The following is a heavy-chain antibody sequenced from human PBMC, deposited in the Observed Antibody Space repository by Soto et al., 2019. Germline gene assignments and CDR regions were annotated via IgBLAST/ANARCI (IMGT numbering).Heavy chain of an antibody. CDR3: AHRLPYSNSPEYFFDY. J-gene: IGHJ4*02. CDR2: IYWDDDK. Sequence: QITLKESGPTLVKPTQTLTLTCTFSGFSLSTSGVDVGWIRQPPGKALEWLALIYWDDDKRYSRSLKSRLTINXXTXKXXVVLTMTNMDPLDTATYYCAHRLPYSNSPEYFFDYWGQGTLVTVSS. D-gene: IGHD6-6*01. CDR1: GFSLSTSGVD. V-gene: IGHV2-5*02.